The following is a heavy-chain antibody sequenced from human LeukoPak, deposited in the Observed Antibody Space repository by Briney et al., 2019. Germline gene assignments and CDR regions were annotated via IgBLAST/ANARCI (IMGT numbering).Heavy chain of an antibody. CDR3: ARDSDYDASGYYGTPYNFDY. Sequence: ASVKVPCKASGYTFAAYYMHWVRQAPGQGLEWMGWINPNSGGTNYAQKFQGRVTMTRDASISTAYMELSSLRSDDTAVYFCARDSDYDASGYYGTPYNFDYWGQGTLVAVSS. CDR1: GYTFAAYY. D-gene: IGHD3-22*01. V-gene: IGHV1-2*02. J-gene: IGHJ4*02. CDR2: INPNSGGT.